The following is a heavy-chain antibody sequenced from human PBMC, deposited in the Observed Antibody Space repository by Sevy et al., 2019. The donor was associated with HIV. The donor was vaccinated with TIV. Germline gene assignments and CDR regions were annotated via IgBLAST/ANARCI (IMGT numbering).Heavy chain of an antibody. Sequence: SGPTLVNPAKTLTLTCSFSGFSLSTSGMSVGWIRLPPGKALEWLTLIFWDDDKRYSPPLKSRLTITKDTSKNHVILKMTNMDPEDTATYFCARFLKGDYTTYFDYWGQRILVTVSS. CDR1: GFSLSTSGMS. D-gene: IGHD1-1*01. CDR2: IFWDDDK. V-gene: IGHV2-5*02. J-gene: IGHJ4*02. CDR3: ARFLKGDYTTYFDY.